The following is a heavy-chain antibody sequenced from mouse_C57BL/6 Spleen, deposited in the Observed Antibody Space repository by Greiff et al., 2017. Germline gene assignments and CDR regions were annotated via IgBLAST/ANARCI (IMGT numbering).Heavy chain of an antibody. CDR3: ARRDSSVFYAMDD. Sequence: QVQLQQSGAELVRPGTSVKVSCKASGYAFTNYLIEWVKQRPGQGLEWIGVINPGSGGTNYNEKFKGKATLTADKSSSTAYMQLSSLTSEDSAVYDCARRDSSVFYAMDDWGQGTSVTVSS. D-gene: IGHD3-2*01. CDR2: INPGSGGT. V-gene: IGHV1-54*01. CDR1: GYAFTNYL. J-gene: IGHJ4*01.